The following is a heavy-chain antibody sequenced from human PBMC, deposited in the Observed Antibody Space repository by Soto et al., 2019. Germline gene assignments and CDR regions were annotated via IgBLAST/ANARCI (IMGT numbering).Heavy chain of an antibody. J-gene: IGHJ4*02. V-gene: IGHV4-31*03. CDR1: DGSISSRVFY. CDR2: MYHGGST. CDR3: TREGGY. Sequence: LLLQESGPGLVKPSQTLSLTCTVSDGSISSRVFYWNWIRQHPGKGLEWIGYMYHGGSTGYNPSLKSRVSISVDASKNQFSLRLTSVSAADSAIYYCTREGGYWGQGILVTVSS. D-gene: IGHD3-16*01.